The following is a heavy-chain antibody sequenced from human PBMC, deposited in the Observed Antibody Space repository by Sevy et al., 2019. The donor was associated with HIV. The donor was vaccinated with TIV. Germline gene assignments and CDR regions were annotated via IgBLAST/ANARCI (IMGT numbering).Heavy chain of an antibody. V-gene: IGHV1-69*06. Sequence: ASVKVSCKASGGTFSSYAISWVRQAPGQGLEWMGGIIPIFGTANYAQMFQGRVTITADKSTSTAYMELSSLRSEDTAVYYCARDIRHYYDSSGYYSFFDYWGQGTLVTVSS. CDR3: ARDIRHYYDSSGYYSFFDY. CDR1: GGTFSSYA. D-gene: IGHD3-22*01. J-gene: IGHJ4*02. CDR2: IIPIFGTA.